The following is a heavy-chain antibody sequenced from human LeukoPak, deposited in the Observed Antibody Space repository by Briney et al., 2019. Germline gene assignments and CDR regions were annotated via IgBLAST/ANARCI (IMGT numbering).Heavy chain of an antibody. V-gene: IGHV6-1*01. J-gene: IGHJ4*02. D-gene: IGHD2/OR15-2a*01. CDR3: ARLVGNSPDY. CDR1: GDSVSSNTAA. Sequence: SQTLSLTCAISGDSVSSNTAAWNWIRQSPSRGLEWLGRSYYRSKWKSDYAVSLRGRINISPDTSKNQFSLQLNSVSPEDTAEYYCARLVGNSPDYWGQGALVTVSS. CDR2: SYYRSKWKS.